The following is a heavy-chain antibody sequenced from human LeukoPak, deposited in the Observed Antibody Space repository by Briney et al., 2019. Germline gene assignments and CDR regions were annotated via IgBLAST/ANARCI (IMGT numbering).Heavy chain of an antibody. D-gene: IGHD4-17*01. J-gene: IGHJ4*02. V-gene: IGHV4-59*01. CDR3: ARTTVTTTSFDY. Sequence: SETLSLTCTVSGGSISSYYWSWIRQPPGKGLEWMGYIYYSGSTNYNPSLKSRVTISVDTSKNQFSLKLSSVTAADTAVYYCARTTVTTTSFDYWGQGTLVTVSS. CDR2: IYYSGST. CDR1: GGSISSYY.